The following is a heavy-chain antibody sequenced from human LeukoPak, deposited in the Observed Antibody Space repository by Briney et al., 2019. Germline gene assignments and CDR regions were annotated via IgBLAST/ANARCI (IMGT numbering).Heavy chain of an antibody. D-gene: IGHD4-17*01. Sequence: GGSLRLSCAASGFIVSSSYMSWVRQAPWMELEWVSVIYSGGGTECADSVKGRFTISRDNSKNTLYLQMNSLRAEDTAVYYCARAPYTVTYYFDYWGQGTLVTVSA. CDR1: GFIVSSSY. CDR2: IYSGGGT. V-gene: IGHV3-66*01. J-gene: IGHJ4*02. CDR3: ARAPYTVTYYFDY.